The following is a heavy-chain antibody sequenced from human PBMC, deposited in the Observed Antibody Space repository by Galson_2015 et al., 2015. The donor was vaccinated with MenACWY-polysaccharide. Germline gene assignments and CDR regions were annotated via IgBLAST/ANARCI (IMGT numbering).Heavy chain of an antibody. Sequence: LSCAASGFALSNFGMSWVRQAPGKGLEWVSSSSGSGSTTYYADFAKGRFTISRDNSKDTLSLQMSSLRVDDTAVYYCAREGSRIVFHAFDIWGQGTMVTVSS. J-gene: IGHJ3*02. CDR1: GFALSNFG. CDR2: SSGSGSTT. D-gene: IGHD2-2*01. CDR3: AREGSRIVFHAFDI. V-gene: IGHV3-23*01.